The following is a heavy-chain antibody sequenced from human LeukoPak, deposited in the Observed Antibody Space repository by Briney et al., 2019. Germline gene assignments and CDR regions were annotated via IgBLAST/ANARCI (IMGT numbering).Heavy chain of an antibody. J-gene: IGHJ5*02. CDR2: INPSGGST. V-gene: IGHV1-46*01. Sequence: GASVKVSCKASGYTFTSYYMHWVRQAPEQGLEWMGIINPSGGSTSYAQKFQGRVTMTRDMSTSTVYMELSSLRSEDTAVYYCARVSGRTGWFDPWGQGTLVTVSS. CDR3: ARVSGRTGWFDP. D-gene: IGHD1-1*01. CDR1: GYTFTSYY.